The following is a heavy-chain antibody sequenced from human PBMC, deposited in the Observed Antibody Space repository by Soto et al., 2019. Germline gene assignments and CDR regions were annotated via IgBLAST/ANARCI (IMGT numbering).Heavy chain of an antibody. J-gene: IGHJ4*02. CDR2: ISGSGGST. V-gene: IGHV3-23*01. CDR3: AKDLVFWYYDSSGYCPFDY. CDR1: GFTFSSYA. Sequence: GGSLRLSCAASGFTFSSYAMSWVRQAPGKGLEWVSAISGSGGSTYYADSVKGRFTISRDNSKNTLYLQMNSLRAEDTAVYYCAKDLVFWYYDSSGYCPFDYWGQGTLVTVSS. D-gene: IGHD3-22*01.